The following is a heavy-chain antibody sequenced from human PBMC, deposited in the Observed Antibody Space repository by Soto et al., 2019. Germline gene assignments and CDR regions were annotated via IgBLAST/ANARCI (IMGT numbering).Heavy chain of an antibody. CDR1: GGSFSGYY. J-gene: IGHJ2*01. V-gene: IGHV4-34*01. CDR2: INHSGST. CDR3: ARGGIAAAGTHRHHSWYFDL. Sequence: QVQLQQWGAGLLKPSETLSLTCAVYGGSFSGYYWSWIRQPPGKWLEWIGEINHSGSTNYNPSLKSRVTISVETSKNQFSLKLSSVTAADTAVYYCARGGIAAAGTHRHHSWYFDLWGRGTLVTVSS. D-gene: IGHD6-13*01.